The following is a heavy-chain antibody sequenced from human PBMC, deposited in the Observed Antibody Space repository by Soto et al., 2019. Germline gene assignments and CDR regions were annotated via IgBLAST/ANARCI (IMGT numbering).Heavy chain of an antibody. D-gene: IGHD3-10*01. CDR3: VKDITPFEGSPYYMDV. J-gene: IGHJ6*03. CDR2: ISWNSGSI. CDR1: GFTFDDYA. V-gene: IGHV3-9*01. Sequence: EVQLVESGGGLVQPGRSLRLSCAASGFTFDDYAMHWVRQAPGKGLERVPGISWNSGSIGYADAVKGRFTISSDNAKNSLYLQMNSLRAEDTALYYGVKDITPFEGSPYYMDVWGKGTTVTVSS.